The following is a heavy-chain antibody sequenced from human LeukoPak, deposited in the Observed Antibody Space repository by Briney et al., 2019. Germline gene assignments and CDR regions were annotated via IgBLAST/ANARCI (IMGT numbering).Heavy chain of an antibody. CDR2: ISGNGGVA. CDR1: GFTFSSYA. Sequence: PGGSLRLSCAASGFTFSSYAMSWVRQAPGKGLEWVSIISGNGGVAFYADSVKGRFTISRENSRSTVYLQMTSLRAEDTAIYYCAKSNGYNFEAFDMWGQGAMVTVSS. D-gene: IGHD5-24*01. V-gene: IGHV3-23*01. J-gene: IGHJ3*02. CDR3: AKSNGYNFEAFDM.